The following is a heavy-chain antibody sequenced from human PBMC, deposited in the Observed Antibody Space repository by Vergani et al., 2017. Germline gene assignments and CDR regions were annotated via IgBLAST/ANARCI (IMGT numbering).Heavy chain of an antibody. CDR2: IYYSGST. J-gene: IGHJ4*02. D-gene: IGHD6-13*01. V-gene: IGHV4-31*03. CDR1: GGSISSGGYY. CDR3: ARGLYSSSWPYYFDY. Sequence: QVQLQESGPGLVKPSQTLSLTCTVAGGSISSGGYYWSWIRQHPGKGLEWIGYIYYSGSTYYNPSLKSRVTIAVDTSKNQFSMKLSSVTAADPAVYYCARGLYSSSWPYYFDYWGQGTLVTVSS.